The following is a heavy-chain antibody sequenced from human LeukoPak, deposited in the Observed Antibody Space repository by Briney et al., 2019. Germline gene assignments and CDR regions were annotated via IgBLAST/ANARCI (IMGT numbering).Heavy chain of an antibody. CDR2: ISSSGNIK. Sequence: PGGSLRLSCAASGFTFSDYYMTWIRQAPGKGLEWPSYISSSGNIKSYADSVKGRFSISRDNAKKSLDLQMNSLRAEDTAVYYCARDHDGSNSGFFDYWGQGTLVTVSA. J-gene: IGHJ4*02. CDR3: ARDHDGSNSGFFDY. CDR1: GFTFSDYY. V-gene: IGHV3-11*01. D-gene: IGHD4-23*01.